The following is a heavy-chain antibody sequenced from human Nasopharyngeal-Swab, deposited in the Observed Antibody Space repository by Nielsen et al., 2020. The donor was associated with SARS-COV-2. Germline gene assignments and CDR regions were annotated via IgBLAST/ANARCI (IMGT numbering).Heavy chain of an antibody. D-gene: IGHD6-6*01. V-gene: IGHV1-69*13. CDR1: GGTLTTYS. CDR2: IFPLYGSV. Sequence: SEKVSCKTSGGTLTTYSIAWVRQAPGQGLEWMGRIFPLYGSVDYAQRFQGRVTITADESTNTAHMELSSLRSEDTAMYYCARGIEYSSSSWFEYWGQGTLVTVSS. CDR3: ARGIEYSSSSWFEY. J-gene: IGHJ4*02.